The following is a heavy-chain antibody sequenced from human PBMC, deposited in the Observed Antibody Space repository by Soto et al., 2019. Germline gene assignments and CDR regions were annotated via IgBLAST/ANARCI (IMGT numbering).Heavy chain of an antibody. J-gene: IGHJ6*02. CDR3: ARRVPPGGGQITLYYYGMDV. CDR1: GGSFSGYY. V-gene: IGHV4-34*01. Sequence: SETLSLTCAVYGGSFSGYYWSWIRQPPGKGLEWIGEINHSGSTNYNPSLKSRVTISVDTSKNQFSLKLSSVTAADTAVYYCARRVPPGGGQITLYYYGMDVWGQGTTVTVSS. D-gene: IGHD3-10*01. CDR2: INHSGST.